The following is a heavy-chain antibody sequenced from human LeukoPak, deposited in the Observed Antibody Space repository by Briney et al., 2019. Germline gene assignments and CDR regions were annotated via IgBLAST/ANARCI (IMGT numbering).Heavy chain of an antibody. CDR3: ASGRTVTGDY. D-gene: IGHD4-17*01. Sequence: GGSLRLSCAASGFTFSSYGMHWVRQAPGKGLEWVAVISYDGSNKYYADSVKGRFTISRDNSKNTLYLQMNSLRAEDTAVYYCASGRTVTGDYWGQGTLVTVSS. V-gene: IGHV3-30*03. CDR1: GFTFSSYG. J-gene: IGHJ4*02. CDR2: ISYDGSNK.